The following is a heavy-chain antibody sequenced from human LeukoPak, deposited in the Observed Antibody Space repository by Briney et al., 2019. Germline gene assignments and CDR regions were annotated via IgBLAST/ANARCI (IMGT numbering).Heavy chain of an antibody. D-gene: IGHD4-17*01. V-gene: IGHV3-30*02. J-gene: IGHJ3*02. CDR2: IRYDGSNK. CDR1: GFTFSSFG. Sequence: GGSLRLSCAASGFTFSSFGMHWVRQAPGKGLEWVAIIRYDGSNKYYADSVKGRFTISRDNSKNTLYLQMNSLRAEDTAVYYCAKGEYDYGDYDAFDIWGQGTMVTVSS. CDR3: AKGEYDYGDYDAFDI.